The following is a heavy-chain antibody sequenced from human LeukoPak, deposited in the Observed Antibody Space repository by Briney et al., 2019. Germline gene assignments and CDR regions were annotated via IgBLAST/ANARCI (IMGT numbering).Heavy chain of an antibody. CDR2: IIPIFGTA. J-gene: IGHJ3*02. Sequence: ASVKVSCKASGYTFTSYAISWVRQAPGQGLEWMGGIIPIFGTANYAQKFQGRVTITADESTSTAYMELSSLRSEDTAVYYCARDPATVTTTAFDIWGQGTMVTVSS. D-gene: IGHD4-11*01. CDR3: ARDPATVTTTAFDI. CDR1: GYTFTSYA. V-gene: IGHV1-69*13.